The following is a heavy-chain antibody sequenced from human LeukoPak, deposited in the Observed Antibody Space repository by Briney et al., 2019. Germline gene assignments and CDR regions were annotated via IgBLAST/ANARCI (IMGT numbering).Heavy chain of an antibody. CDR3: ARDLVVVIAHYYYYYLDV. Sequence: GGSLRLSCAASGSTFSSYRMSWVRQAPGKGLEWGANIKQDGSEKYYVDSVKGRFTISRDNAKNSLYLQMKSLRAEDTAVYYCARDLVVVIAHYYYYYLDVWGKGTTVTVSS. CDR2: IKQDGSEK. V-gene: IGHV3-7*01. J-gene: IGHJ6*03. D-gene: IGHD2-15*01. CDR1: GSTFSSYR.